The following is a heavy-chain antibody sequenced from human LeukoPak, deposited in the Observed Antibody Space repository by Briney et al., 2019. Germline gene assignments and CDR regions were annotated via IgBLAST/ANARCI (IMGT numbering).Heavy chain of an antibody. Sequence: GGSLRLSCAASGFTFSSYGMHWVRQAPGKGLEWVAFIRYDGSNKYHADSVKGRFTISRDNSKNTLYLQMNSLRAEDTAVYYCAKDQQQLPENDYWGQGTLVTVSS. CDR2: IRYDGSNK. CDR1: GFTFSSYG. D-gene: IGHD6-13*01. V-gene: IGHV3-30*02. CDR3: AKDQQQLPENDY. J-gene: IGHJ4*02.